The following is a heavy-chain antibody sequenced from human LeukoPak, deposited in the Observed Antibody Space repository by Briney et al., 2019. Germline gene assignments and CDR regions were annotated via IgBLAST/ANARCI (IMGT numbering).Heavy chain of an antibody. D-gene: IGHD3-22*01. CDR2: IKQDGSEK. V-gene: IGHV3-7*01. CDR1: GFTFSSYW. CDR3: ARDPLPYYYDSSGYYYDY. J-gene: IGHJ4*02. Sequence: GGSLRLSCAASGFTFSSYWMSWVRQAPGKGLGWVANIKQDGSEKYYVDSVKGRFTISRDNAKNSLYLQMNSLRAEDTAVYYCARDPLPYYYDSSGYYYDYWDQGTLVTVSS.